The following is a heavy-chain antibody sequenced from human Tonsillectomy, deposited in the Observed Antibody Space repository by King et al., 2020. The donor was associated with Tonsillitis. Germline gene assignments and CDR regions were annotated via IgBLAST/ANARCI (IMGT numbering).Heavy chain of an antibody. CDR2: ISWNSGNI. CDR1: GFSFDDYA. D-gene: IGHD3-10*01. V-gene: IGHV3-9*01. Sequence: VQLVESGGGLVQPGRSLRLSCAASGFSFDDYAMHWVRQAPGKGLEWVSGISWNSGNIGYADSVKGRFTISRDNAKNSLYLQMNSLRAEDTALYYCAKDSDYYGLGRGMDVWGQGTTVTVSS. J-gene: IGHJ6*02. CDR3: AKDSDYYGLGRGMDV.